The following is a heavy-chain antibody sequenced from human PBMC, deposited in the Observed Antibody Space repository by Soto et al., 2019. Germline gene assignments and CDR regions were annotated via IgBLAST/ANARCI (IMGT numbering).Heavy chain of an antibody. V-gene: IGHV3-7*01. CDR3: ARVAYVNGLIFDC. CDR2: IKQDGSEK. J-gene: IGHJ4*01. CDR1: GFTFSSYW. D-gene: IGHD3-10*02. Sequence: GGSLRLSCAASGFTFSSYWMSWVRQAPGKGLEWVANIKQDGSEKYYVDSVKGRFTLSRDNAKNSLHLQMDSLRAEDTAMYFCARVAYVNGLIFDCWGQGTLVTVSS.